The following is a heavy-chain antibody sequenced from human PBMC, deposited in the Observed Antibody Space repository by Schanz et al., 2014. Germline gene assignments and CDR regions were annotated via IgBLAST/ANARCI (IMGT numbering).Heavy chain of an antibody. V-gene: IGHV1-69*04. D-gene: IGHD3-10*01. CDR3: ARGGVEMATIRDAFDL. Sequence: QGLLVQSGGEVKKPGASVKISCQASGYTFSNYGISWVRQAPGQGLEWLGRNIHVLGVTNYAQKFQGRLTITVDQSKTPAFMELSSLTSEDTALYYCARGGVEMATIRDAFDLWGQGTMVTVS. J-gene: IGHJ3*01. CDR2: NIHVLGVT. CDR1: GYTFSNYG.